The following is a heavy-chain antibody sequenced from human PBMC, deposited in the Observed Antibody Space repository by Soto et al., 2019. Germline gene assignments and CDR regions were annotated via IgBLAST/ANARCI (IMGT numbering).Heavy chain of an antibody. CDR2: NSGST. CDR1: GGSISSSSYY. J-gene: IGHJ4*02. CDR3: ARLRRDGYNWDY. Sequence: QLQLQESGPGLVKPSETLSLTCTVSGGSISSSSYYWGWIRQPPGKGLEWIGSNSGSTYYNPSLKSRDTISVDTSNNQFSLNLSSVTAADTAVYYCARLRRDGYNWDYWGQGTLVTVSS. V-gene: IGHV4-39*01. D-gene: IGHD5-12*01.